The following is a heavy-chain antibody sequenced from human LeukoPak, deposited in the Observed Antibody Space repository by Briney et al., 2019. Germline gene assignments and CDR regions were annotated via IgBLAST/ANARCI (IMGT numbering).Heavy chain of an antibody. Sequence: PGGSLRLSCAASGFTFSNAWMSWVRQAPGKGLEWVGRIKSKTDGGTTDYAAPVKGRFTISRDDSKNTLYLQMNSLKTEDTAVYYCTTEIYDILTGYLGDSWGQGTLVTVSS. CDR1: GFTFSNAW. CDR2: IKSKTDGGTT. CDR3: TTEIYDILTGYLGDS. V-gene: IGHV3-15*01. J-gene: IGHJ4*02. D-gene: IGHD3-9*01.